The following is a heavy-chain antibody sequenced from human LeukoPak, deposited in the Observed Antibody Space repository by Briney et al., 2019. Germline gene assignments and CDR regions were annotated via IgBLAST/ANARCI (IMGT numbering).Heavy chain of an antibody. CDR2: IQQDGSEK. CDR3: ARERIGYCSRTSCYLERYYYYMDV. D-gene: IGHD2-2*01. V-gene: IGHV3-7*01. Sequence: GVSLRLSCVPSVFTFSNYWMSWVRQAPGKGLEWLTNIQQDGSEKYYMDSVKGRFTISRDNAKNSLYLQMNSLRAEDTAVYYCARERIGYCSRTSCYLERYYYYMDVWGKGTTVTISS. J-gene: IGHJ6*03. CDR1: VFTFSNYW.